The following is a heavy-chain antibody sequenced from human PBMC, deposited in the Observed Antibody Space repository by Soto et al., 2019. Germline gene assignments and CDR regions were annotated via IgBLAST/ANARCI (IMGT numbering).Heavy chain of an antibody. J-gene: IGHJ6*02. CDR1: GVSITSGAYY. CDR3: ASSSLYGMDV. Sequence: SETLSLTCTLSGVSITSGAYYWTWVRQHPGKGLEWIGYIYYNGNTYFSPSLKSRLTISIDTSKNQFSLKLSSVTAADTAVYYCASSSLYGMDVWGQGTTVTVSS. CDR2: IYYNGNT. V-gene: IGHV4-30-4*08.